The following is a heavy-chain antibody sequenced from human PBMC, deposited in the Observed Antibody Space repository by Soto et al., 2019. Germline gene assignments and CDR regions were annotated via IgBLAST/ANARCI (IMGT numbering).Heavy chain of an antibody. CDR3: ARAHEKLCTSCYSDYYYYMDV. CDR1: GGAFSSYT. V-gene: IGHV1-69*02. Sequence: GASVKVSCKASGGAFSSYTISWVRQAPGQGLEWMGRIIPILGIANYAQKFQGRVTITADKSTSTAYMELSSLRSEDTAVYYCARAHEKLCTSCYSDYYYYMDVWGKGTTVTVSS. CDR2: IIPILGIA. J-gene: IGHJ6*03. D-gene: IGHD2-2*01.